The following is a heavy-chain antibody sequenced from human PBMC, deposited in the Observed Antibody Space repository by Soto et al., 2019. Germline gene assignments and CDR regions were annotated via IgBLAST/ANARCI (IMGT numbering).Heavy chain of an antibody. J-gene: IGHJ4*02. V-gene: IGHV3-15*01. CDR3: ITAGIAVAGSTWYYFDY. CDR2: IKSKTNGGTT. D-gene: IGHD6-19*01. Sequence: EVQLMESGGGLVKPGGSLRLSCAASGFTFSNAWMNWVRQAPGKGLEWVGRIKSKTNGGTTDYAAPVKGRFTISRDDSKNTLYLQVNRLKTEDTAVYYCITAGIAVAGSTWYYFDYWGQGTLVTVSS. CDR1: GFTFSNAW.